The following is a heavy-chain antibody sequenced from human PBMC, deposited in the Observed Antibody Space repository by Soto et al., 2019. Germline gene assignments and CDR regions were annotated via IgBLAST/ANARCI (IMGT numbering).Heavy chain of an antibody. J-gene: IGHJ6*03. Sequence: QVQLQESGPGLVKPSGTLSLTCAVSSGSISSSNWWSWVRQPPGKGLEWIGEIYHSGSTNYNPSLKSRVAISVDTSKNQFSLKLSSVTAADTAVYYCATASYYYYYMDVWGKGTTVTVSS. CDR3: ATASYYYYYMDV. CDR2: IYHSGST. CDR1: SGSISSSNW. V-gene: IGHV4-4*02.